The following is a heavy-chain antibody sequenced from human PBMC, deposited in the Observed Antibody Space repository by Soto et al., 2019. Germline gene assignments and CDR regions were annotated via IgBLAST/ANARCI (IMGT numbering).Heavy chain of an antibody. Sequence: QVRLVESGGGVVQPGRSLRLSCAASGFTFSRFALHWVRQAPGKGLEWVALVSSDGNNKFYADSVKGRFTISRDNSKKTLHLQMNGLRPEDTAVYYCATPTSSPDLAYWGQGTLVTVSS. D-gene: IGHD2-2*01. CDR3: ATPTSSPDLAY. CDR2: VSSDGNNK. V-gene: IGHV3-30-3*01. J-gene: IGHJ4*02. CDR1: GFTFSRFA.